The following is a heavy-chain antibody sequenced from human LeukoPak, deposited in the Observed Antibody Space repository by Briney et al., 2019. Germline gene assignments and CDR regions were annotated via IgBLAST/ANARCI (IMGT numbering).Heavy chain of an antibody. J-gene: IGHJ4*02. Sequence: GGSLRLSCAASGFTFSSYGMHWVRQAPGKGLEWVAFIRYDGSNKYYADSVKGRFTISRDNSKNTLYLQMNSLRAEDTAVYYCARDPLTTVTLFDYWGQGTLVTVSS. CDR3: ARDPLTTVTLFDY. CDR2: IRYDGSNK. D-gene: IGHD4-17*01. V-gene: IGHV3-30*02. CDR1: GFTFSSYG.